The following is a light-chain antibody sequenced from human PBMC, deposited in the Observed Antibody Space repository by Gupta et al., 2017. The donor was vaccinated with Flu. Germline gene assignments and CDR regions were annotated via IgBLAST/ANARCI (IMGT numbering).Light chain of an antibody. CDR2: GAS. V-gene: IGKV3-20*01. CDR1: QSVSSSY. CDR3: QQDGSSPPT. Sequence: EIVLTQSPGTLSLSPGERATLSCRASQSVSSSYLAWYQRKPGQAPRLLIYGASSRATGIPDRFSGSGSGTDFTLTISRLEPEDFAVYYCQQDGSSPPTFGQGTKVEIK. J-gene: IGKJ1*01.